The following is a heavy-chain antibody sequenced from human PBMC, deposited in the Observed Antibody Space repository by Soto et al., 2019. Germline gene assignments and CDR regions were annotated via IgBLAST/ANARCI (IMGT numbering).Heavy chain of an antibody. CDR2: INGYTGNT. V-gene: IGHV1-18*01. J-gene: IGHJ6*02. CDR1: GYTFTSYG. D-gene: IGHD3-16*01. CDR3: ARSWVTGKGGMDV. Sequence: QVQLVQSGAEVKKPGASVKVSCKTSGYTFTSYGLSWVRQAPGQGLEWMGWINGYTGNTNYAQKFQSRVTMTTDTSTNTAYLDLWTLISDDTAVYYCARSWVTGKGGMDVWGQGTTVTVSS.